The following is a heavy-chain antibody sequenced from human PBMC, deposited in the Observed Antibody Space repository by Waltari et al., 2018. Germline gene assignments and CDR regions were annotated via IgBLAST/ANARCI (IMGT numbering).Heavy chain of an antibody. CDR2: INAGNGNT. V-gene: IGHV1-3*01. J-gene: IGHJ3*02. CDR3: ARSKWLTGRDAFDI. D-gene: IGHD1-20*01. Sequence: QVQLVQSGAEVKKPGASVKVSCKASGYTFTSYAMHWVRQAPGQRLEWMGWINAGNGNTKYSQKFQGRVTITRDTSASTAYMELSSLRSEDTAVYYCARSKWLTGRDAFDIWGQGTMVTVSS. CDR1: GYTFTSYA.